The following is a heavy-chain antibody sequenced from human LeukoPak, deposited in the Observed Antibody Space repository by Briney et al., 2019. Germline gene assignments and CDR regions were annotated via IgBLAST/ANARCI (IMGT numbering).Heavy chain of an antibody. CDR1: GFTFSNYG. CDR3: ARTTVTTSGKLDY. D-gene: IGHD4-17*01. CDR2: IRYDGSNK. Sequence: GGSLRLSCAASGFTFSNYGMHWVRQAPGKGLEWVAFIRYDGSNKYYADSVKGRFTISRDNSKNTLYLQMNSLRAEDTAVYYCARTTVTTSGKLDYWGQGTLVTVSS. J-gene: IGHJ4*02. V-gene: IGHV3-30*02.